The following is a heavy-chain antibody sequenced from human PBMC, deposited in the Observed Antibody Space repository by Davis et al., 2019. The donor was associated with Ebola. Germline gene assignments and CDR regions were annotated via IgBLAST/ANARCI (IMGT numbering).Heavy chain of an antibody. D-gene: IGHD3-10*01. J-gene: IGHJ4*02. CDR2: IYYSGNT. CDR3: ARSGPDMTYYLLH. CDR1: GGSISSSSYY. Sequence: PSETLSLTCTVSGGSISSSSYYWGWIRQPPGKGLEWIGSIYYSGNTYYSPSLKSRVTISEDTSKKQFSLKLSSVTAADTAVYYCARSGPDMTYYLLHWGQGTLVTVSS. V-gene: IGHV4-39*01.